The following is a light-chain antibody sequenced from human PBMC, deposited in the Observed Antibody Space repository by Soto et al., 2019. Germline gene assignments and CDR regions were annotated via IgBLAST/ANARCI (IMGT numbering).Light chain of an antibody. Sequence: QSVLTQPASVSGSPGQSITISCTGTRSDVGTYKHVSWYQHHPGKTPKLMIYEVSNRPSGVSNRFSGSKSGNTASLAISGLQAEDEADYYCISYTTSNTWVFGGGTKLTVL. CDR2: EVS. V-gene: IGLV2-14*01. J-gene: IGLJ3*02. CDR1: RSDVGTYKH. CDR3: ISYTTSNTWV.